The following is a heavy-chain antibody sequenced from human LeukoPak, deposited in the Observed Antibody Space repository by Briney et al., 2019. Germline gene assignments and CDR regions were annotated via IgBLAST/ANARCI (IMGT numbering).Heavy chain of an antibody. CDR3: TTDRYRRDY. CDR1: RFTFNHAW. D-gene: IGHD1-26*01. CDR2: IKSKTHGGTT. Sequence: GGSLRLSCAASRFTFNHAWMSWFRQAPGRGSDFVGRIKSKTHGGTTDYAAPVKGIFTISRDDSKNTLYLQMNSLKTEDTAVYYCTTDRYRRDYWGQGTLVTVSS. V-gene: IGHV3-15*01. J-gene: IGHJ4*02.